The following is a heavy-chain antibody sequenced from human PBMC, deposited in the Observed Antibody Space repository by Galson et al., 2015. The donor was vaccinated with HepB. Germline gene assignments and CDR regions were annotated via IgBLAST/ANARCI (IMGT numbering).Heavy chain of an antibody. CDR3: ARGGNRGYSYGYNS. CDR1: GDSVSSNSAA. CDR2: TYYRSKWYN. J-gene: IGHJ5*02. Sequence: CAISGDSVSSNSAAWNWIRQSPSRGLEWLGRTYYRSKWYNDYAVSVKSRITINPDTSKNQFSLQLNSVTPEDTAVYYCARGGNRGYSYGYNSWGQGTLVTVSS. V-gene: IGHV6-1*01. D-gene: IGHD5-18*01.